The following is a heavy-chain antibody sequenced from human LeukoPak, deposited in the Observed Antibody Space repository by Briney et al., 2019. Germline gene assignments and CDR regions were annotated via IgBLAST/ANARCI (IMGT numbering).Heavy chain of an antibody. Sequence: SETLSLTCTASGGSISSGSYYWSWIRQPAGKGLEWIGRIYTSGSTNYNPSLKSRVTISVDTSKNQFSLKLGSVTAADTAVYYCARGQRYYYDSSGYNWFDPWGQGTLVTVSS. CDR1: GGSISSGSYY. CDR3: ARGQRYYYDSSGYNWFDP. CDR2: IYTSGST. V-gene: IGHV4-61*02. J-gene: IGHJ5*02. D-gene: IGHD3-22*01.